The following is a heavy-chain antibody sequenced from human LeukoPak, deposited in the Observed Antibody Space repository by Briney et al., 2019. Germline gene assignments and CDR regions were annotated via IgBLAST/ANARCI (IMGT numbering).Heavy chain of an antibody. CDR3: ARNDHECSGFDY. D-gene: IGHD2-15*01. CDR1: GYSISTSNW. Sequence: SETLSLTCAVSGYSISTSNWWGWIRQPPGKGLEWTGYIYYSGSTYYNPSLKSRVTMSVDTSKNQFSLKLSSVTAVDTAVYYCARNDHECSGFDYWGQGTLVTVSS. CDR2: IYYSGST. V-gene: IGHV4-28*01. J-gene: IGHJ4*02.